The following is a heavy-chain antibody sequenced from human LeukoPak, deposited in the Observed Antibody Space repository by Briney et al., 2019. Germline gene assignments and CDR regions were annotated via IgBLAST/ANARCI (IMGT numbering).Heavy chain of an antibody. D-gene: IGHD3-3*01. V-gene: IGHV3-66*01. CDR1: GFTVSSNY. CDR2: IYSGGST. Sequence: GGSLRLSCAASGFTVSSNYMSWVRQAPGKGLEWVSVIYSGGSTYYADSVKGRFTISRDNSKNTLYLQMNSLRAEDTAVYYCARGRFLEWSVDYWGQGTLVTVSS. CDR3: ARGRFLEWSVDY. J-gene: IGHJ4*02.